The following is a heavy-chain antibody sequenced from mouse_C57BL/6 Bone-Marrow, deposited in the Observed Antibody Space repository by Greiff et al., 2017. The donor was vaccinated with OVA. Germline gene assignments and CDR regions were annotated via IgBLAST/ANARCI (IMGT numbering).Heavy chain of an antibody. V-gene: IGHV2-5*01. Sequence: VKLMESGPGLVQPSQSLSITCTVSGFSLTSYGVHWVRQSPGKGLEWLGVIWRGGSTDYNAAFMSRLSITKDNSKSQVFFKMNSLQADDTAIYYCAKNSLDGYYEFPLFAYWGQGTLVTVSA. J-gene: IGHJ3*01. CDR1: GFSLTSYG. CDR3: AKNSLDGYYEFPLFAY. D-gene: IGHD2-3*01. CDR2: IWRGGST.